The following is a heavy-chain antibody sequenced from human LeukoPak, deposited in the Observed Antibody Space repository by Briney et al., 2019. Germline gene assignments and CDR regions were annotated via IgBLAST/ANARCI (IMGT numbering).Heavy chain of an antibody. J-gene: IGHJ6*03. V-gene: IGHV3-21*01. D-gene: IGHD5-12*01. CDR3: ASLGYSGYDYYYYYYMDV. Sequence: GSLRLSCVASGFTFSSYSMNWVRQAPGKGLEWVSAISGSGGSTYYADSVKGWFTISRDNAKNSLYLQMNSLRAEDTAVYYCASLGYSGYDYYYYYYMDVWGKGTTVTISS. CDR2: ISGSGGST. CDR1: GFTFSSYS.